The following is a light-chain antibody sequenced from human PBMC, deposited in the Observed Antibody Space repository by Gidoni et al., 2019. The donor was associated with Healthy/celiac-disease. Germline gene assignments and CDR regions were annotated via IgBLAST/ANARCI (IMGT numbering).Light chain of an antibody. CDR1: QSVSSNY. CDR3: QQYGSS. CDR2: GAS. J-gene: IGKJ5*01. V-gene: IGKV3-20*01. Sequence: EIVLTQSPGTLSLSLGERATLSCRASQSVSSNYLAWYQQRPGQAPRLLIYGASSRATGIPDRFSGSGSGTDFTLTISRLEPEDFAVYYCQQYGSSFGQGTRLEIK.